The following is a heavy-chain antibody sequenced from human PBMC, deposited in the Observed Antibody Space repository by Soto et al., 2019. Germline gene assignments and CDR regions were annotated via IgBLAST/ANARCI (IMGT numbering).Heavy chain of an antibody. CDR3: ARSWVTGKGGIDV. CDR1: GYTFTSYG. Sequence: QVQLVQSGAEVKKPGASVKVSCKASGYTFTSYGLIWVRQAPGQGLEWMGWINGYTGNTNYAQKFQGRVTMTTDTSTNTAYLDLWTLISDDTAVYYCARSWVTGKGGIDVWGQGTTVTVSS. CDR2: INGYTGNT. D-gene: IGHD3-16*01. V-gene: IGHV1-18*01. J-gene: IGHJ6*02.